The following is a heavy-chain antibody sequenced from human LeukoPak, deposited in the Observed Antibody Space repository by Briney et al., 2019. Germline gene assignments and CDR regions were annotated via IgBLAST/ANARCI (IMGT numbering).Heavy chain of an antibody. Sequence: RASVKVSCKASGYTFTSYDINWVRQATGQGLEWMGWMNPNSGNTGYAQKFQGRVTMTRNTSISTAYMELSSLRSEDTAVYYCARATQQPGALYFDYWGQGTLVTVSS. CDR2: MNPNSGNT. CDR1: GYTFTSYD. J-gene: IGHJ4*02. D-gene: IGHD6-13*01. CDR3: ARATQQPGALYFDY. V-gene: IGHV1-8*01.